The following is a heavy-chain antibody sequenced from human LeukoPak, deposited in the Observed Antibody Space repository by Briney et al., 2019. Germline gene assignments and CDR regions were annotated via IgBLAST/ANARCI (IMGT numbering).Heavy chain of an antibody. J-gene: IGHJ5*02. CDR3: ARRRTDSSGYYNWFDL. CDR1: GGSISGSSYY. D-gene: IGHD3-22*01. V-gene: IGHV4-39*01. Sequence: PSETLSLTCTVSGGSISGSSYYWGWIRQPPGKGLEWIGSIYYSGSTYYNPSLKSRVTISVDTSKNQFSLKLNSVTAADTAVYYCARRRTDSSGYYNWFDLWGQGTLVTVSS. CDR2: IYYSGST.